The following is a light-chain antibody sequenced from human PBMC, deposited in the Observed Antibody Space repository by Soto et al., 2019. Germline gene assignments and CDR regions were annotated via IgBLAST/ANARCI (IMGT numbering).Light chain of an antibody. CDR1: QSLLHSNVYNY. J-gene: IGKJ3*01. CDR3: MQALQTPLT. V-gene: IGKV2-28*01. CDR2: LGS. Sequence: DIVMTQSPLSLPVTPGEPASISCRSSQSLLHSNVYNYLDWYLQKPGQSPQLLIYLGSNRASGVPDRFSGSGSGTDFTLKISRVEAEDVGVYYCMQALQTPLTFGPGTKVYIK.